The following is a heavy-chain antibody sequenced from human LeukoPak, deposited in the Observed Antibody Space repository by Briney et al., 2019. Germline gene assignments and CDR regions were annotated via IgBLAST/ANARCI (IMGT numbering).Heavy chain of an antibody. V-gene: IGHV4-59*01. D-gene: IGHD3-22*01. CDR2: IYYSGST. CDR3: ARAGNHGYSDY. CDR1: GGSISGYY. Sequence: PSETLSLTCTVSGGSISGYYWSWIRQPPGKGLEWIGYIYYSGSTTYNPSLKSRVIIPVDTSNNQFSLKLSSVTAADTAVYYCARAGNHGYSDYWGQGTLVTVSS. J-gene: IGHJ4*02.